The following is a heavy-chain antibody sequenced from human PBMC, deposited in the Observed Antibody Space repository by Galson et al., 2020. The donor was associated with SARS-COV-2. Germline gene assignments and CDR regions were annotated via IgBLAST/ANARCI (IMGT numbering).Heavy chain of an antibody. Sequence: SETLSLTCTVSGGSISSGGYYWSWIRQHPGKGLEWIGYIYYSGSTYYNPSLKSRVTISLDTSMNQFSLKLSSVTAADTAVYYCARVYAPRPVPWFDYWGQGTLVTVSS. D-gene: IGHD3-16*01. CDR1: GGSISSGGYY. V-gene: IGHV4-31*03. CDR3: ARVYAPRPVPWFDY. J-gene: IGHJ4*02. CDR2: IYYSGST.